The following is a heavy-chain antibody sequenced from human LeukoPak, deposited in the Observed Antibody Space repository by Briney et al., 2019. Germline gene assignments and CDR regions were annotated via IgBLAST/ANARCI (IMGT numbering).Heavy chain of an antibody. V-gene: IGHV3-30*03. D-gene: IGHD6-13*01. CDR2: ISYDGSNK. CDR1: GFTFSSYG. Sequence: GGSLRLSCAASGFTFSSYGIQWVRQAPGKGLEWVAVISYDGSNKYYADSVKGRFTISRDNSKNTLYLQMNSLRAEDTAIYYCARQGDLPAAGSIYFHHWGQGTLVTVSS. J-gene: IGHJ1*01. CDR3: ARQGDLPAAGSIYFHH.